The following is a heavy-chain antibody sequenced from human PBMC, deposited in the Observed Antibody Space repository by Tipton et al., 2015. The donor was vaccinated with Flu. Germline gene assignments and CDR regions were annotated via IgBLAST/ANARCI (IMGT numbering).Heavy chain of an antibody. CDR3: AKGGAAMVRGFSSWFDP. D-gene: IGHD3-10*01. J-gene: IGHJ5*02. CDR1: GFIFDTYA. CDR2: ISWNSGTI. V-gene: IGHV3-9*01. Sequence: SLRLSCAASGFIFDTYAMHWVRQAPGKGLEWVSGISWNSGTIGCADSVKGRFSISRDNAKNSLYLQMSSLRPEDTALYYCAKGGAAMVRGFSSWFDPWGQGTLVTVSS.